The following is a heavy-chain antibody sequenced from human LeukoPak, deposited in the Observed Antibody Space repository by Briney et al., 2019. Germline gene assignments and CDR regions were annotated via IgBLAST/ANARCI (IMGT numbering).Heavy chain of an antibody. D-gene: IGHD4-11*01. CDR2: ISYDGSNK. CDR1: GFTFSSYG. Sequence: PGGSLRLSCAASGFTFSSYGMHWVRQAPGKGLEWVAVISYDGSNKYYADSVKGRFTISRDNSKNTLYLQMNSLRAEDTAVYYCARPDSNYVYYYMDVWGKGTTVTVSS. V-gene: IGHV3-30*03. J-gene: IGHJ6*03. CDR3: ARPDSNYVYYYMDV.